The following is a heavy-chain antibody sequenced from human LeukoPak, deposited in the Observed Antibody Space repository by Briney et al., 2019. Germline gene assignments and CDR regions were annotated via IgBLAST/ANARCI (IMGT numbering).Heavy chain of an antibody. CDR1: GFTSSDYY. CDR2: ISSSGSTT. D-gene: IGHD3-3*01. Sequence: GGSLRLSCAASGFTSSDYYMSWIRQAPGKGLEWVSYISSSGSTTYYADSVKCRFTISRDNAKNSLYLQMNSLRAEDTAVYYCARRYFWSGYYTDYYYYYMDVWGKGTTVTVSS. J-gene: IGHJ6*03. V-gene: IGHV3-11*01. CDR3: ARRYFWSGYYTDYYYYYMDV.